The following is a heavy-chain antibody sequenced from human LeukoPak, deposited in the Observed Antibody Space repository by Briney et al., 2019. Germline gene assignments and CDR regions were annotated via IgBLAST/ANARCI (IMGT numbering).Heavy chain of an antibody. CDR3: ARDQDTNPFYHWYFDL. D-gene: IGHD2-15*01. CDR1: GFTFSSYW. Sequence: GGSLRLSCAASGFTFSSYWMHWVRQAPGKGLVWVSRINSDGSSTSYADSVKGRFTISRDNAMNTLYLQMNSLRAEDTAVYYCARDQDTNPFYHWYFDLWGRGTLVTVSS. J-gene: IGHJ2*01. CDR2: INSDGSST. V-gene: IGHV3-74*01.